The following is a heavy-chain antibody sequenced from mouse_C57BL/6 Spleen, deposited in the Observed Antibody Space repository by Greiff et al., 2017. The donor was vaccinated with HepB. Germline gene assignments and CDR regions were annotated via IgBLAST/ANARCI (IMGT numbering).Heavy chain of an antibody. Sequence: EVQLQESGAELVRPGASVKLSCTASGFNIKDDYMHWVKQRPEQGLEWIGWIDPENGDTEYASKFQGKATITADTSSNTAYLQLSSLTSEDTAVYYCTDYDGGFDYWGQGTTLTVSS. CDR1: GFNIKDDY. CDR3: TDYDGGFDY. J-gene: IGHJ2*01. V-gene: IGHV14-4*01. D-gene: IGHD2-4*01. CDR2: IDPENGDT.